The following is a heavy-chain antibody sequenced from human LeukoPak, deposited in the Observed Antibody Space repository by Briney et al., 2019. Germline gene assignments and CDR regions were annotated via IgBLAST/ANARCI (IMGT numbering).Heavy chain of an antibody. J-gene: IGHJ4*02. CDR2: ITHLGYT. D-gene: IGHD3-10*01. Sequence: SETLSLTCGVSGGSFSAHYWSWIRQSPEKGLEWIGDITHLGYTNYNPSLKSRLTISVDTSKSQSSLKLTSVTAADTAVCYCASGQTYLDYWGQGALVTVSS. V-gene: IGHV4-34*01. CDR3: ASGQTYLDY. CDR1: GGSFSAHY.